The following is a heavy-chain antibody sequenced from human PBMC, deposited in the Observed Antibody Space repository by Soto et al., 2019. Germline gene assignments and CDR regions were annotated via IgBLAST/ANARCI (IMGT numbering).Heavy chain of an antibody. CDR3: AKVVEMATTEEGDAFDI. CDR2: ISWNSGSI. V-gene: IGHV3-9*01. J-gene: IGHJ3*02. CDR1: GFTFDDYA. D-gene: IGHD5-12*01. Sequence: GGSLRLSCAASGFTFDDYAMHWVRQAPGKGLEWVSGISWNSGSIGYADSVKGRFTISRDNAKNSLYLQMNSLRAEDTALYYCAKVVEMATTEEGDAFDIWGQGTMVTV.